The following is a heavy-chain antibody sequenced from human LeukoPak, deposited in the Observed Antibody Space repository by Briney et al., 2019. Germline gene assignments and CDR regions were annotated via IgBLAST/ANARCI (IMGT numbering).Heavy chain of an antibody. CDR3: ARERITMVRGVSSWFDP. CDR1: GYTFTSYA. D-gene: IGHD3-10*01. J-gene: IGHJ5*02. V-gene: IGHV1-3*01. Sequence: ASVTVSCKASGYTFTSYAMHWVRQAPGQRLEWMGWINAGNGNTKYSQKFQGRVTITRDTSASTAYMELSSLRSEDTAVYYCARERITMVRGVSSWFDPWGQGTLVTVSS. CDR2: INAGNGNT.